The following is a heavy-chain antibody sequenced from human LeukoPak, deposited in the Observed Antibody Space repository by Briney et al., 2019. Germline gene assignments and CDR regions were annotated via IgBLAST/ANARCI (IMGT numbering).Heavy chain of an antibody. Sequence: GGSLRLSCAASGFTFSSYSMNWVRQAPGKGLEWVSSISSSSSYIYYADSVKGRFTISRDNAKNSLYLQMNSLRAEDTAVYYCARDRAAAGDDAFDIWGQGIMVTVSS. J-gene: IGHJ3*02. CDR3: ARDRAAAGDDAFDI. V-gene: IGHV3-21*01. D-gene: IGHD6-13*01. CDR2: ISSSSSYI. CDR1: GFTFSSYS.